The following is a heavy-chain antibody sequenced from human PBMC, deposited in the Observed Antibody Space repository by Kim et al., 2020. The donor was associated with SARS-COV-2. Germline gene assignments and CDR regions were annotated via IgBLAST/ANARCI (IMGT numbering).Heavy chain of an antibody. CDR1: GYTFTGYY. D-gene: IGHD3-22*01. J-gene: IGHJ4*02. V-gene: IGHV1-2*04. CDR2: INPNSGGP. CDR3: ARGPYYYDSSGYYLY. Sequence: ASVKVSCKASGYTFTGYYMHWVRQAPGQGLEWMGWINPNSGGPNYAQKFQGWVTMTRDTSINTAYMELSRLRSDDTAVYYCARGPYYYDSSGYYLYWGQGTLVTVSS.